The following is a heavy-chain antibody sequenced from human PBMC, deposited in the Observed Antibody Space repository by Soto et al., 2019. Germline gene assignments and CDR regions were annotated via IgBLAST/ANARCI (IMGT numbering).Heavy chain of an antibody. CDR2: ISGSGGST. J-gene: IGHJ6*02. D-gene: IGHD4-17*01. CDR1: GFTFSSYA. CDR3: AKAANTVMKFRYYYYYGMDV. Sequence: GGSLRLSCAASGFTFSSYAMSWVRQAPGKGLEWVSAISGSGGSTNYPDSGKGRFTISRDNSKNTLYLQMNSLRAEDTAVYYCAKAANTVMKFRYYYYYGMDVWGQGTTVTVSS. V-gene: IGHV3-23*01.